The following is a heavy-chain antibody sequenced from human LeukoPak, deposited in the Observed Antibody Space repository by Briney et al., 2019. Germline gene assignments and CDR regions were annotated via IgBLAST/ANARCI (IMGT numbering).Heavy chain of an antibody. D-gene: IGHD5-18*01. J-gene: IGHJ6*02. CDR1: GGSMSSYY. V-gene: IGHV4-59*01. Sequence: SETLSLTCTVSGGSMSSYYWTWIRQPPGKGLEWIGYVYNSGNTNYNPSLKGRVTISVDTSKKNFSLKLSSVTAADTAVYYCARDRELLRAYSYGSNNYYYYGMDVWGQGTTVTVSS. CDR3: ARDRELLRAYSYGSNNYYYYGMDV. CDR2: VYNSGNT.